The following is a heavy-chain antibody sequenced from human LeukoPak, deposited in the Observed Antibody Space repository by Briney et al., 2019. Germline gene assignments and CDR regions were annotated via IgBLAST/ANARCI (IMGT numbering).Heavy chain of an antibody. J-gene: IGHJ4*02. V-gene: IGHV1-2*02. CDR3: VREYCGGDCYPWN. Sequence: VASVKVSCKASGYTFTGYYMHWVRQAPGQGLEWMGWINPNSGGTNYAQKFQGRVTMTRDTSTSTAYMELSGLRYDDTAVYYCVREYCGGDCYPWNWGQGTLVTVSS. CDR1: GYTFTGYY. D-gene: IGHD2-21*02. CDR2: INPNSGGT.